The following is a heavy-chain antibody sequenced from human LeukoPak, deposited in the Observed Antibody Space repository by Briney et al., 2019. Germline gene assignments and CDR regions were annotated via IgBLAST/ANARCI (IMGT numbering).Heavy chain of an antibody. D-gene: IGHD2-21*02. V-gene: IGHV4-28*01. J-gene: IGHJ4*02. CDR2: IHYSGTT. CDR1: GYSISSSNW. Sequence: SETLSLTCAVSGYSISSSNWWGWIRQPPGKGLEWIGYIHYSGTTYYNPSLKSRVTISVDTSKNQFSLKLSSVTAADTAVYYCARRLCGGDCYSTFSYWGQGTLVTVSS. CDR3: ARRLCGGDCYSTFSY.